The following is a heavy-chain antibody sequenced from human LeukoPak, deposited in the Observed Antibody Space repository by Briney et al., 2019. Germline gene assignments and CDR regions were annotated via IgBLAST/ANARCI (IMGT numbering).Heavy chain of an antibody. Sequence: GRSPRLSCAASGFTFSSYAMHWVRQAPGKGLEWVAVISYDGSNKYYADSVKGRFTISRDNSKNTLYLQMNSLRAEDTAVYYCARDGDYGDYTLILRYWGQGTLVTVSS. CDR2: ISYDGSNK. J-gene: IGHJ4*02. V-gene: IGHV3-30*04. D-gene: IGHD4-17*01. CDR3: ARDGDYGDYTLILRY. CDR1: GFTFSSYA.